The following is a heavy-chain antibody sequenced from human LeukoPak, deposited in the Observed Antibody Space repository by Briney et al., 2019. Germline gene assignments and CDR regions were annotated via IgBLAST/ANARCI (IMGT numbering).Heavy chain of an antibody. D-gene: IGHD3-3*01. Sequence: SETLSLTCTVSGGSISSDYWIWIRQPPGKGLEWIGNTFHTGNTNYSPSLRSRVTISLDTSKSQFSLSLRSVTAADTAVYYCARATVTYDFWSGYPSYFDSWGQGTLVTVSS. CDR1: GGSISSDY. CDR2: TFHTGNT. J-gene: IGHJ4*02. V-gene: IGHV4-59*01. CDR3: ARATVTYDFWSGYPSYFDS.